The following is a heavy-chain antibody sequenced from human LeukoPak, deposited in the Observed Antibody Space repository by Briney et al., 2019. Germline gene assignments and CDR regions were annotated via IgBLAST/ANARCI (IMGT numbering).Heavy chain of an antibody. J-gene: IGHJ4*02. V-gene: IGHV1-58*02. CDR3: AAVIDSGSYYVADY. Sequence: SVKVSCKASGFTFTSSAIQWVRQARGQRLEWIGWIVVGSDNTNYAQKFQERVTITRDMSTSTAYMELSSLRSEDTAVYYCAAVIDSGSYYVADYWGQGTLVTVSS. D-gene: IGHD1-26*01. CDR1: GFTFTSSA. CDR2: IVVGSDNT.